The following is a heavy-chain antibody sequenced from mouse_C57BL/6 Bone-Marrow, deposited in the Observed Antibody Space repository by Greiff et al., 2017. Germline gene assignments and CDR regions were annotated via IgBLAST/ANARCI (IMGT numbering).Heavy chain of an antibody. Sequence: VQLKESGPELVKPGASVKIPCKASGYTFTDYNMDWVKQSHGKSLEWIGDINPNNGGTIYNQKFKGKATLTVDKSSSTAYMELRSLTSEDTAVYYCARPLRRGFYYAMDYWGQGTSVTVSS. CDR2: INPNNGGT. CDR1: GYTFTDYN. CDR3: ARPLRRGFYYAMDY. D-gene: IGHD1-2*01. V-gene: IGHV1-18*01. J-gene: IGHJ4*01.